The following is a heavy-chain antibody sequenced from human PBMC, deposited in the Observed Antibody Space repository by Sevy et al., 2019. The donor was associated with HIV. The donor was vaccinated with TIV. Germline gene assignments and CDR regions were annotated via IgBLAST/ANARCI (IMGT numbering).Heavy chain of an antibody. D-gene: IGHD3-9*01. V-gene: IGHV4-61*02. CDR1: GGSISSGGYY. CDR2: IYTSGST. Sequence: SETLSLTCTVSGGSISSGGYYWSWIRQPAGKGLEWLGRIYTSGSTNYNPSLKSRVTISVDTSKDQFSLKLSSVTTADTAVHYCARAPLDDSLTGSHRAFDYWGQGTLVTVSS. CDR3: ARAPLDDSLTGSHRAFDY. J-gene: IGHJ4*02.